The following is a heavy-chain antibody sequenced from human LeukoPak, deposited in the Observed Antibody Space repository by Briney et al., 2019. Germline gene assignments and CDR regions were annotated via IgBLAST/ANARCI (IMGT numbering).Heavy chain of an antibody. CDR1: GGSFSGYY. CDR2: IYHTGSS. V-gene: IGHV4-59*01. J-gene: IGHJ4*02. Sequence: PSETLSLTCAVYGGSFSGYYWSWIRQPPGKGLEWIGYIYHTGSSNYNPSLKSRVTISVDTSKNQFSLKLSSVTAADTAVYYCARIGGSYYPFDYWGQGALVTVSS. CDR3: ARIGGSYYPFDY. D-gene: IGHD1-26*01.